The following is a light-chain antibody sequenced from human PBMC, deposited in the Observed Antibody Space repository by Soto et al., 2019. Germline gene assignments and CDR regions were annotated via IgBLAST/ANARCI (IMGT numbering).Light chain of an antibody. CDR2: EVS. CDR1: SSDVGRYNR. J-gene: IGLJ1*01. CDR3: NSYTGSSTYV. Sequence: QSALTQPPSVSGSPGQSVAISCTGTSSDVGRYNRVSWYQQPPGAAPKLMIYEVSNRPSGVPDRFSGSKSGNTASLTISGLQDEDEADYYCNSYTGSSTYVFGTGTKLTVL. V-gene: IGLV2-18*02.